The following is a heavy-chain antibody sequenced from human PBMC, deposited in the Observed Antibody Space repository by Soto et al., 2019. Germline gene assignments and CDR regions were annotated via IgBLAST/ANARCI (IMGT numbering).Heavy chain of an antibody. CDR2: IYYSGST. CDR1: GGSISSGGYY. J-gene: IGHJ5*02. Sequence: PSETLSLTCTVSGGSISSGGYYWSWIRQHPGKGLEWIGYIYYSGSTYYNPSLKSRVTISVDTSKNQFSLKLSSVTAADTAVYYCAREVVAATPGWFDPWGQGTLVTVSS. D-gene: IGHD2-15*01. CDR3: AREVVAATPGWFDP. V-gene: IGHV4-31*03.